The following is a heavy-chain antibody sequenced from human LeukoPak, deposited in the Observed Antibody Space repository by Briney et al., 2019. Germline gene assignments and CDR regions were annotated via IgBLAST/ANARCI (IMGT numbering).Heavy chain of an antibody. V-gene: IGHV3-30*18. D-gene: IGHD2-2*02. Sequence: PGGSLRLSCAASGFTFSSYGMHWVRQAPGKGREGVAVISYDGSNKYYADSVKGRFTISRDNSKNTLYLQMNSLRAEDTAVYYCAKDEHRYCSSTSCYKPSDCWGQGTLVTVSS. CDR3: AKDEHRYCSSTSCYKPSDC. CDR2: ISYDGSNK. J-gene: IGHJ4*02. CDR1: GFTFSSYG.